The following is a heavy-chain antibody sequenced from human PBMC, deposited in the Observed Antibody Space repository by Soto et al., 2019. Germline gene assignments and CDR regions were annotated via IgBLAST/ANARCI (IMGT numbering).Heavy chain of an antibody. CDR1: GRSISSSKW. CDR3: ALAPDGVPQSDYYDSSGRSNYYYYGMDV. Sequence: SVTLSLTCAVSGRSISSSKWWSWVRQPQGEVLKWIGEIYNIGSTNYNPSLKSRVTISVDKSKNQFSLKLSSVTAADTAVYYCALAPDGVPQSDYYDSSGRSNYYYYGMDVWGQGTTVTVSS. CDR2: IYNIGST. V-gene: IGHV4-4*02. D-gene: IGHD3-22*01. J-gene: IGHJ6*02.